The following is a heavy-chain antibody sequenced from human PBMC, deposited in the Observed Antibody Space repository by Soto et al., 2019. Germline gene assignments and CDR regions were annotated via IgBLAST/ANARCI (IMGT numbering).Heavy chain of an antibody. CDR2: ISYDGSNK. J-gene: IGHJ4*02. CDR1: GFTFSSYG. CDR3: AKDKARVIFDY. V-gene: IGHV3-30*18. D-gene: IGHD5-18*01. Sequence: QVQLVESGGGVVQPGRSLRLSCAASGFTFSSYGMHWVRQAPGKGLEWVAVISYDGSNKYYADSVKGRFTISRDNSKNTLYLKMNSLRAEDTAVYYCAKDKARVIFDYWGQGTLSPSPQ.